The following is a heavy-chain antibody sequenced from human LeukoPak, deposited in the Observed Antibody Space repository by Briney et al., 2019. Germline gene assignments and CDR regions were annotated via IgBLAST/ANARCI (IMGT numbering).Heavy chain of an antibody. D-gene: IGHD3-22*01. CDR1: GGTFSSYA. J-gene: IGHJ6*02. CDR2: IIPILGIA. Sequence: SVKVSCKASGGTFSSYAISWVRQAPGQGLEWMGRIIPILGIANYAQKFQGRVTITADKTTSTAYMELSSLRSEDTAVYYCARPPYYYDSSGYYYPAGMDVWGQGTTVTVSS. CDR3: ARPPYYYDSSGYYYPAGMDV. V-gene: IGHV1-69*04.